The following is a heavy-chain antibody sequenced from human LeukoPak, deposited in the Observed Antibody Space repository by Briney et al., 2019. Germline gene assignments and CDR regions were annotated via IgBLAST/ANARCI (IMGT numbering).Heavy chain of an antibody. V-gene: IGHV1-69*13. CDR1: GGTFSSYA. J-gene: IGHJ5*02. D-gene: IGHD3-3*01. Sequence: SVKVSCKASGGTFSSYAISWVRQAPGQGLEWMGGIIPIFGTANYAQKFQGRVTITADESTSTAYMELSSLRSEDTAVYYCARATLRFLEWLSSENWFDPWGQGTLVTVSS. CDR3: ARATLRFLEWLSSENWFDP. CDR2: IIPIFGTA.